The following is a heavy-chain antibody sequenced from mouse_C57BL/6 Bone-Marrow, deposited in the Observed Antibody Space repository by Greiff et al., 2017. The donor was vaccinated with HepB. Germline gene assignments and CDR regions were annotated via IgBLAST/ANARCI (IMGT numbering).Heavy chain of an antibody. CDR2: LDPSDSYT. CDR3: SRERVLYYFDY. J-gene: IGHJ2*01. Sequence: QVQLQQPGAELVMPGASVKLSCKASGYTFTSYWMHWVKQRPGQGLEWIGELDPSDSYTNYNQKFKGKSTLTVDKSSSTAYMQLSSLTSEDSAVYYCSRERVLYYFDYWGQGTTLTVSS. CDR1: GYTFTSYW. V-gene: IGHV1-69*01.